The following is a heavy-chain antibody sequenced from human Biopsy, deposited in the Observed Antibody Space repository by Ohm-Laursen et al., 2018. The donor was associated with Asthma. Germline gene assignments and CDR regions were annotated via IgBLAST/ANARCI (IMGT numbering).Heavy chain of an antibody. J-gene: IGHJ4*02. CDR2: ISFDGSNK. V-gene: IGHV3-30*18. Sequence: SLRLSCAASGFVFSQCGMHWVRQAPGKGLDWVAVISFDGSNKNYTDSVRGRFTISRDNSRNTLHLQMNSLRAEDTAVYYCAKDVFPGWELRRGPDYWGQGTLVTVSS. D-gene: IGHD1-26*01. CDR3: AKDVFPGWELRRGPDY. CDR1: GFVFSQCG.